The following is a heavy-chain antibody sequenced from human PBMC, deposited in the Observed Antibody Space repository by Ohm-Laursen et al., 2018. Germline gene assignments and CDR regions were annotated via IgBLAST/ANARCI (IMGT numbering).Heavy chain of an antibody. CDR3: ARGDTDGFDY. D-gene: IGHD5-18*01. CDR2: ISPYSGQT. V-gene: IGHV1-18*01. J-gene: IGHJ4*02. CDR1: GYTFTSYD. Sequence: SVKVSCKASGYTFTSYDINWVRQATGQGLEWMGWISPYSGQTKYALKLQGRVTMTTDTSTSTAYMDVRGLRSDDTVVYYCARGDTDGFDYWGQGTLVTVSS.